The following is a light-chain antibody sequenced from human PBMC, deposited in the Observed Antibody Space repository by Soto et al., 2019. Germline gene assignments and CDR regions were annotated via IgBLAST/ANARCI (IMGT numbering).Light chain of an antibody. Sequence: NFMLTQPHSVSGSPGKTVTISCTRSSGNIVSNYVQWYQQRPGSSPTTVIFEDDDRPSVVPGLFSASLDTSTNSASLTISGRKPEDEADYYCQSYDADILIFGGGIKLTVL. V-gene: IGLV6-57*01. CDR1: SGNIVSNY. J-gene: IGLJ2*01. CDR2: EDD. CDR3: QSYDADILI.